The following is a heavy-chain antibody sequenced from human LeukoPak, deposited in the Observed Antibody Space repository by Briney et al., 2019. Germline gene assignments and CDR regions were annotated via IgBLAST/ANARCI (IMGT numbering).Heavy chain of an antibody. CDR3: VRAITMIVVADFDY. J-gene: IGHJ4*02. V-gene: IGHV3-23*01. CDR2: ISDSGVST. CDR1: GFTFSSYV. Sequence: GGSLRLSCAASGFTFSSYVMNWVRQAPGKGLEWVSAISDSGVSTYYADFVKGRFTMSRDNSKNMLYLQMNSLTAEDTAVYYCVRAITMIVVADFDYWGQGTLVTVSS. D-gene: IGHD3-22*01.